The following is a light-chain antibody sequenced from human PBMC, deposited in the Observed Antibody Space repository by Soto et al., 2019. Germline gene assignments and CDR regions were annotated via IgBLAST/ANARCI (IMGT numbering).Light chain of an antibody. CDR2: DNN. J-gene: IGLJ1*01. CDR1: SSNIGNNY. Sequence: QSVLTQPPSVSAAPGQKVTISCSGGSSNIGNNYVSWYQQLPGTAPKLLIYDNNKRPSGIPDRFSGSKSGTSATLGITGLQTGDEADYYCGTWDSSLSARVFGTGTKVTVL. CDR3: GTWDSSLSARV. V-gene: IGLV1-51*01.